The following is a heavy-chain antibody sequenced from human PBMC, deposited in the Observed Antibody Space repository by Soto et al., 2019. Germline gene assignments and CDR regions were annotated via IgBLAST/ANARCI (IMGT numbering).Heavy chain of an antibody. V-gene: IGHV1-24*01. Sequence: ASVKVSCKVSGYTLTDLSMHWVGQAPGKGLEWMGGFDPEDGETIYAQKFQGRVTMTEDTSTDTAYMELSSLRSEDTAVYYCATDTPGATLVVYFDYWGQGTLVTVSS. J-gene: IGHJ4*02. CDR1: GYTLTDLS. CDR3: ATDTPGATLVVYFDY. CDR2: FDPEDGET. D-gene: IGHD1-26*01.